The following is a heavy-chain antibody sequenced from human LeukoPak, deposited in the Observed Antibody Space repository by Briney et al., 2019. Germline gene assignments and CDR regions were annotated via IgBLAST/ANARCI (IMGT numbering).Heavy chain of an antibody. CDR1: GFTFRNAW. CDR3: GDLGDYRVG. V-gene: IGHV3-15*01. Sequence: GGSLRLSCAASGFTFRNAWMSWVRQAPGKGLEWVGRIKSKTDGGTTEYAAPVKGRFTISRDDSKSTPDLQMNSVKVEDTAVYYCGDLGDYRVGWGQGTLVTVSS. J-gene: IGHJ4*02. D-gene: IGHD4-17*01. CDR2: IKSKTDGGTT.